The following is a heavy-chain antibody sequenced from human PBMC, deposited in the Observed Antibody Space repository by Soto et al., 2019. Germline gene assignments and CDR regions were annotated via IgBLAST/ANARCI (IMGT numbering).Heavy chain of an antibody. D-gene: IGHD5-12*01. V-gene: IGHV4-59*01. Sequence: PSETLSLTCTVSGGSISSYYWSWIRQPPGKGLEWIGYIYYSGSTNYNPSLKSRVTISVDTSKNQFSLKLSSVTAADTAVYYCARDLRVPGAVDDGMDVWGQGTTVTVSS. CDR1: GGSISSYY. CDR3: ARDLRVPGAVDDGMDV. J-gene: IGHJ6*02. CDR2: IYYSGST.